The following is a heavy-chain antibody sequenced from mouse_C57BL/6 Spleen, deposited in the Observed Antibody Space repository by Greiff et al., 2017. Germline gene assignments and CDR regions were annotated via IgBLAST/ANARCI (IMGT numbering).Heavy chain of an antibody. CDR3: ARHYGSSYGAWFAY. CDR2: IYPGDGDT. J-gene: IGHJ3*01. V-gene: IGHV1-80*01. CDR1: GYAFSSYW. D-gene: IGHD1-1*01. Sequence: QVQLQQSGAELVKPGASVKISCEASGYAFSSYWMNWVKQRPGKGLEWIGQIYPGDGDTNYNGKFKGKATLTADKSSSTAYMQLSSLTSEDSAVYFCARHYGSSYGAWFAYWGQGTLVTVSA.